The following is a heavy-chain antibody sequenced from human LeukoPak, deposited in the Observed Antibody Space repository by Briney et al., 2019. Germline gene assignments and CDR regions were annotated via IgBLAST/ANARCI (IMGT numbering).Heavy chain of an antibody. CDR2: TKSKTDGGTT. CDR3: TTDVQSNDI. Sequence: GGSLRLSCAASGFTFSNAWMSWVRQAPGKGLEWVGRTKSKTDGGTTDYAAPVKGRFTISRDDSKNTLYLQMNSLKTEDTAVYYCTTDVQSNDIWGQGTMVTVSS. CDR1: GFTFSNAW. V-gene: IGHV3-15*01. J-gene: IGHJ3*02. D-gene: IGHD1-1*01.